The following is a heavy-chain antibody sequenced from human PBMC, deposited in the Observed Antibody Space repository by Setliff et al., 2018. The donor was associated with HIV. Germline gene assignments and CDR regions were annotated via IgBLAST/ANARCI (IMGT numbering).Heavy chain of an antibody. CDR2: IHSSGST. CDR3: SRGSYYMDV. J-gene: IGHJ6*03. CDR1: GGSISSYY. Sequence: SETLSLTCTVSGGSISSYYWSWIRQPPGKGLEWMGYIHSSGSTIYSASLKSRVSISVDTSKNQVSLRLSSVTAADTAVYHCSRGSYYMDVWGKGTTVTVSS. D-gene: IGHD3-16*01. V-gene: IGHV4-59*08.